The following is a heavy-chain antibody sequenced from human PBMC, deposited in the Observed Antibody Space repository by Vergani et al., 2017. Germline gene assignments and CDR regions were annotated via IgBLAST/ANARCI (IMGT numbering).Heavy chain of an antibody. D-gene: IGHD6-19*01. CDR3: ARSGSGWYAGKSPHYYMDV. V-gene: IGHV3-15*07. J-gene: IGHJ6*03. CDR2: IKSTFDRGTT. Sequence: EVQLVESGGGIVKPGGSLRLSCVASGFSFRNAWMNWVRRTPGKGLEWVGRIKSTFDRGTTDYAAAVKGRFTISRDNAKNSLYLQMNSLRAEDTAVYYCARSGSGWYAGKSPHYYMDVWGKGTTVTVSS. CDR1: GFSFRNAW.